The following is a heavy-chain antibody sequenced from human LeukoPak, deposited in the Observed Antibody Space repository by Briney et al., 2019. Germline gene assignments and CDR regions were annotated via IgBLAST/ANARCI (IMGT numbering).Heavy chain of an antibody. J-gene: IGHJ6*01. CDR2: ISGSGGSA. CDR3: VKGRDYFYHYGLDV. V-gene: IGHV3-23*01. CDR1: GFTFSSYD. Sequence: GGSLRLSCAASGFTFSSYDMSWVRQAPGKGLEWVSAISGSGGSAYYADSVKGRFTISRDNSKNTLYLQMNSLRAEDTAVYSCVKGRDYFYHYGLDVWGQGTTVTVSA.